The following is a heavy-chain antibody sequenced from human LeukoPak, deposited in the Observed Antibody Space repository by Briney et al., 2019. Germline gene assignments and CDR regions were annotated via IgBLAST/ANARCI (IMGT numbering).Heavy chain of an antibody. Sequence: GGSLRLSCAASGFTFSSYSMNWVRQAPGKGLEWVSSISSSSSYIYYADSVKGRFTISRDNAKNSLYLQMNSLRAEDTAVYYCARDVAENWNFDYWGQGTLVTASS. J-gene: IGHJ4*02. V-gene: IGHV3-21*01. CDR1: GFTFSSYS. CDR3: ARDVAENWNFDY. D-gene: IGHD1-1*01. CDR2: ISSSSSYI.